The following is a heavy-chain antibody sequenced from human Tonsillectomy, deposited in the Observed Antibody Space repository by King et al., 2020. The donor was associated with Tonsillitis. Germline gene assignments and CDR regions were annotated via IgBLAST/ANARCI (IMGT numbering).Heavy chain of an antibody. D-gene: IGHD6-19*01. V-gene: IGHV3-23*04. CDR2: IRDSGGTT. CDR1: GFTFSSYA. Sequence: DVQLVESGGGLVQPGGSLRLSCAASGFTFSSYAMSWVRQAPGKGLEWVSAIRDSGGTTYYADSVKGRLTISRDNSNNTLYLQMNRLRAEDTAIYYCAKDRSGSSGPFDFWGQGTLGTVSS. J-gene: IGHJ4*02. CDR3: AKDRSGSSGPFDF.